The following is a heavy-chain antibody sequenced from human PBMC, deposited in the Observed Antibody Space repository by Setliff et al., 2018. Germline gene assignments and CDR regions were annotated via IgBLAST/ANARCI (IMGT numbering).Heavy chain of an antibody. CDR1: GYTFSDYY. D-gene: IGHD3-10*01. CDR2: INPNRGGT. V-gene: IGHV1-2*02. CDR3: ARDGWFGEFLDY. Sequence: ASVKVSCKTSGYTFSDYYIHWVRQAPGQGLEWMGWINPNRGGTSYARKFEGRVTVTRDTSISTAYMELSRLRYDDTAVYYCARDGWFGEFLDYWGQGTLVTVSS. J-gene: IGHJ4*02.